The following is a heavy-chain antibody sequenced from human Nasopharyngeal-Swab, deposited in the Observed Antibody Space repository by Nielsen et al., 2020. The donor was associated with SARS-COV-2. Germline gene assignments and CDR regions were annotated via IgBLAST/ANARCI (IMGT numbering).Heavy chain of an antibody. CDR2: ISSNGGST. Sequence: VRQAPEKGLEYVSAISSNGGSTYYANSVKGRFTISRDNSKNTLYLQMNSLRAEDTAVYYCAKGGNSGWLQSAEYFDYWGQGTLVTVSS. V-gene: IGHV3-64*01. CDR3: AKGGNSGWLQSAEYFDY. J-gene: IGHJ4*02. D-gene: IGHD5-24*01.